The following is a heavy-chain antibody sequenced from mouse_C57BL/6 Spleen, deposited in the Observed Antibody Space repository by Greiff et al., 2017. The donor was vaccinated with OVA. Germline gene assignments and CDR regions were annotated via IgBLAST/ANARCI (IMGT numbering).Heavy chain of an antibody. D-gene: IGHD2-5*01. CDR3: AKKDYSNYYAMDY. J-gene: IGHJ4*01. CDR1: GFSLTSYG. V-gene: IGHV2-5*01. Sequence: QVQLQQSGPGLVQPSQSLSITCPVSGFSLTSYGVHWVRQSPGKGLEWLGVIWRGGSTDYNAAFMSRLSITKDNSKSQVFFKMNSLQADDTAIYYCAKKDYSNYYAMDYWGQGTSVTVSS. CDR2: IWRGGST.